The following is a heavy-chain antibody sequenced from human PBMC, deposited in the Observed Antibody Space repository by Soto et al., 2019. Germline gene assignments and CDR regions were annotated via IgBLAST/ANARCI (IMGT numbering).Heavy chain of an antibody. D-gene: IGHD2-2*01. CDR2: INPSGGST. J-gene: IGHJ4*02. Sequence: QVQLVQSGAEVKKPGASVKVSCKASGYTFTSYYMHWVRQAPGQGLEWMGIINPSGGSTSYAQKFQGRVTMTRDTSTSTVYMELSSLRSEDTAVYYCARDPPYCSSTSCYDQPLFYYWGQGTLVTVSS. CDR1: GYTFTSYY. CDR3: ARDPPYCSSTSCYDQPLFYY. V-gene: IGHV1-46*01.